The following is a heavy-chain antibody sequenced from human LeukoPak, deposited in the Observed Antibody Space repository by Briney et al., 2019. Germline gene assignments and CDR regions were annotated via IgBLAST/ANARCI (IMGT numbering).Heavy chain of an antibody. D-gene: IGHD2-21*02. J-gene: IGHJ4*02. CDR3: ARDCGGDCYHQGEFDY. Sequence: SVKVSCKASGGTFSSYAISRVRQAPGQGLEWMGRIIPILGIANYAQKFQGRVTITADKSTSTAYMELSSLRSEDTAVYYCARDCGGDCYHQGEFDYWGQGTLVTVSS. CDR1: GGTFSSYA. V-gene: IGHV1-69*04. CDR2: IIPILGIA.